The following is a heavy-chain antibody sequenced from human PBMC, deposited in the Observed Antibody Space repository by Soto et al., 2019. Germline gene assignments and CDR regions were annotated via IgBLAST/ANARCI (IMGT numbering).Heavy chain of an antibody. CDR2: IKQDGSEK. CDR1: GFTFSSYW. V-gene: IGHV3-7*01. J-gene: IGHJ5*02. CDR3: ARKAAPSFGENWFDP. Sequence: PGGSLRLSCAASGFTFSSYWMSWVRQAPGKGLEWVANIKQDGSEKYYVDSVKGRFTISRDNAKNSLYLQMNSLRAEDTAVYYCARKAAPSFGENWFDPWGQGTLVTVSS. D-gene: IGHD3-16*01.